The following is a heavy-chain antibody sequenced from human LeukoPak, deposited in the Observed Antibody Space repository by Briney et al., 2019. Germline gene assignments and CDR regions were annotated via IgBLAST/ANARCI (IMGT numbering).Heavy chain of an antibody. J-gene: IGHJ4*02. CDR1: GGSFSGYY. CDR2: INHSGST. V-gene: IGHV4-34*01. Sequence: PSETLSLTCAVYGGSFSGYYWSWIRQPPGKGLEWIGEINHSGSTNYNPSLKSRVTISVDTSKNQFSLKLSSVTAADTAVYYCARGRGSHDYWGQGTLVTVSS. D-gene: IGHD3-16*01. CDR3: ARGRGSHDY.